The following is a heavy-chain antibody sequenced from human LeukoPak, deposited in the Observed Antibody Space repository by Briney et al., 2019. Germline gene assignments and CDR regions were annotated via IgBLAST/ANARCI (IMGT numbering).Heavy chain of an antibody. Sequence: SETLSLTCTVSGGSISTYYWNWIRQPPGKGLEWIGYIYYSGTTNYNPSLKGRVSMSVDTSKNQFSLKLNSVTATDTAVYYCARGRKYTSGYRVTELGPGYSDYWGQGTLVTVSS. V-gene: IGHV4-59*01. CDR1: GGSISTYY. CDR2: IYYSGTT. J-gene: IGHJ4*02. D-gene: IGHD5-18*01. CDR3: ARGRKYTSGYRVTELGPGYSDY.